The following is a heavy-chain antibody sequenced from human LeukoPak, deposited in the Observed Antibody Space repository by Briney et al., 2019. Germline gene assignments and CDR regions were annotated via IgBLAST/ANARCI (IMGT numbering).Heavy chain of an antibody. D-gene: IGHD4-11*01. CDR1: GFTFSDYY. CDR3: ARESSDYSYSYYYMDV. Sequence: PGGSLRLSCAASGFTFSDYYMSWIRQAPGKGLEWVSYISSSGSTIYYADSVKGRFTISRDNAKNSLYLQMNSLRAEDTAVYYCARESSDYSYSYYYMDVWGKGTTVTVSS. J-gene: IGHJ6*03. CDR2: ISSSGSTI. V-gene: IGHV3-11*04.